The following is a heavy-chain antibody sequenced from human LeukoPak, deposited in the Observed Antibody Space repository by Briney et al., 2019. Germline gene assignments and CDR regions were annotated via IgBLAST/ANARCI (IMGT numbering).Heavy chain of an antibody. CDR1: GYTFINFA. Sequence: ASVKVSCKASGYTFINFAINWGRQAPGQRPEWMGWINAGNGNTKYSQKFQGRVTITRDTSASTAYMELSSLTSEDTAVYYCARGPRAAADDYRGQGTLVTVSS. V-gene: IGHV1-3*01. D-gene: IGHD6-13*01. CDR2: INAGNGNT. CDR3: ARGPRAAADDY. J-gene: IGHJ4*02.